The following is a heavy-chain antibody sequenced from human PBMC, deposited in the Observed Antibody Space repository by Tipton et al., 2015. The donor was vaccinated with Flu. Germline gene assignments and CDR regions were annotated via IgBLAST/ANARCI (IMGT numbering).Heavy chain of an antibody. V-gene: IGHV4-39*07. CDR3: ARRDYSNYVSEPKSWFDP. Sequence: TLSLTCTVSGGSISSGSYYWGWIRQPPGKGLEWIGNIHRSGSTYYNESLRSRVRISVDTFKNQFSLRLTSVTAADTAIYFCARRDYSNYVSEPKSWFDPWGRGTLVTVSS. D-gene: IGHD4-11*01. CDR1: GGSISSGSYY. CDR2: IHRSGST. J-gene: IGHJ5*02.